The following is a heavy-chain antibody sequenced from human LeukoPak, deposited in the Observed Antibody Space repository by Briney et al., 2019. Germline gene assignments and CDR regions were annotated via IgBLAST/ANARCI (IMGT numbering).Heavy chain of an antibody. CDR3: ARGLAGGYDFDY. D-gene: IGHD3-22*01. V-gene: IGHV4-34*01. CDR2: IHHGGNT. J-gene: IGHJ4*02. Sequence: PSETLSLTCAAYGGSFRGYYWTWIRQPPGKGLEWIGEIHHGGNTSQNPSLKTRVTISIDTSKNQFSLKLTSATAADTAVYYCARGLAGGYDFDYWGQGTLVTVSS. CDR1: GGSFRGYY.